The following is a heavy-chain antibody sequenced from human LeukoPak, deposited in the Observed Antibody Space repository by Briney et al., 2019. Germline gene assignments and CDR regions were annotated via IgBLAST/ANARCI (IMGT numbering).Heavy chain of an antibody. D-gene: IGHD2-2*01. CDR2: ISSSNGNT. CDR3: VRDEYYAVAY. V-gene: IGHV1-18*01. Sequence: ASVKVSCRASGYAFTTYGFSWVRQAPGQGLEWMGWISSSNGNTNYAQDFLGRLTMTTDTSTTTAYMELRSLRSDDTAVYYCVRDEYYAVAYWGQGTLVTVSP. CDR1: GYAFTTYG. J-gene: IGHJ4*02.